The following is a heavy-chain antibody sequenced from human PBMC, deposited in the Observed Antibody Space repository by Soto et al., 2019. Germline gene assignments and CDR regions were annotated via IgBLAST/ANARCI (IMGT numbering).Heavy chain of an antibody. D-gene: IGHD2-15*01. CDR3: VRTPTSPRRFDS. V-gene: IGHV4-61*01. CDR1: GGSVSSGRYY. CDR2: IYYSGLT. J-gene: IGHJ5*01. Sequence: LSLTCTVSGGSVSSGRYYWSWIRQPPGKGLEWIGYIYYSGLTNYSPSLKSRVAISIDTSKNQFSLILSSVTAADTAVYYCVRTPTSPRRFDSWGQGTLVTVSS.